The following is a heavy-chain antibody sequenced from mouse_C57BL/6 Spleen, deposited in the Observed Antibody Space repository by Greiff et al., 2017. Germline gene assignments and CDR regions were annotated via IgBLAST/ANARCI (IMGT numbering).Heavy chain of an antibody. CDR1: GYTFTSYW. CDR3: ARGYIDY. CDR2: IDPSDSYT. J-gene: IGHJ2*01. V-gene: IGHV1-69*01. D-gene: IGHD2-14*01. Sequence: VKLQQPVAELVMPGASVKLSCKASGYTFTSYWMHWVKQRPGQGLEWIGEIDPSDSYTNYNHKFKGKSTLTVDKSSSTAYMQLSSLTSGDSAVYYCARGYIDYWGQGTTLTVSS.